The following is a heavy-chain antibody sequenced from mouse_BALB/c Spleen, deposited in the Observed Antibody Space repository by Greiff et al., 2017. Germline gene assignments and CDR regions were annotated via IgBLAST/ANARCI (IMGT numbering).Heavy chain of an antibody. CDR1: GYSITSDYA. CDR2: ISYSGST. Sequence: VQLKESGPGLVKPSQSLSLTCTVTGYSITSDYAWNWIRQFPGNKLEWMGYISYSGSTSYNPSLKSRISITRDTSKNQFFLQLNSVTTEDTATYYCARSSSYGSSWYFDVWGAGTTVTVSS. J-gene: IGHJ1*01. D-gene: IGHD1-1*01. CDR3: ARSSSYGSSWYFDV. V-gene: IGHV3-2*02.